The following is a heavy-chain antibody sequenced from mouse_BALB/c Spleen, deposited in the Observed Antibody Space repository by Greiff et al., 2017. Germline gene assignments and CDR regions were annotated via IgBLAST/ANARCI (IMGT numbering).Heavy chain of an antibody. J-gene: IGHJ4*01. Sequence: EVMVVESGGGLVQPGGSLRLSCATSGFTFTDYYMSWVRQPPGKALEWLGFIGNKANGYTTEYSASVKGRFTISRDNSQSILYLQMNTLRAEDSATYYCARDGYYYAMDYGGQGTSVTVSS. CDR3: ARDGYYYAMDY. CDR1: GFTFTDYY. CDR2: IGNKANGYTT. V-gene: IGHV7-3*02. D-gene: IGHD2-2*01.